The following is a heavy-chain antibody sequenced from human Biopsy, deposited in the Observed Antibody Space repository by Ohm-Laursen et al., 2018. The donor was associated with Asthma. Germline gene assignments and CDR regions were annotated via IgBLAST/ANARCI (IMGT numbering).Heavy chain of an antibody. D-gene: IGHD6-19*01. CDR2: IHYSGST. CDR3: ARASVAASSNWFDP. CDR1: GGSINSGGYS. J-gene: IGHJ5*02. Sequence: SQTLSLTCAVSGGSINSGGYSWTWIRQPPGKGLEWFGFIHYSGSTSYNPSLKGGVTISVDTSKNQFSLKLSSVTAADTAVYYCARASVAASSNWFDPWGQETLVTVSS. V-gene: IGHV4-30-2*05.